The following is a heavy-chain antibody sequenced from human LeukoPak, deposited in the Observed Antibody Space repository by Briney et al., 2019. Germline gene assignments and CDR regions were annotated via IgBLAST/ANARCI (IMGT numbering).Heavy chain of an antibody. Sequence: SVKVSCKASGGTFSSYAISWVRQAPGQGLEWMGRIIPILGIANYAQKFQGRVTITADKSTSTAYMELSSLRSEDTAVYYCARDSSIDAFGIWGQGTMVTVSS. CDR2: IIPILGIA. CDR1: GGTFSSYA. D-gene: IGHD6-13*01. V-gene: IGHV1-69*04. J-gene: IGHJ3*02. CDR3: ARDSSIDAFGI.